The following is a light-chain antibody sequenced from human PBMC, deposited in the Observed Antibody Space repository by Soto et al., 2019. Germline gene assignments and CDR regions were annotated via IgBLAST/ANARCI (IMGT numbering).Light chain of an antibody. V-gene: IGKV3-15*01. Sequence: EIVMTQSPATLSVSPGGRAALSCRASQSVSSNLAWYQQKPGQAPRLLIYGASTRATGIPARFSGSGSGTEFTLTISSLQSEDFAVYYCQQYNYWPTFGQGTKV. CDR2: GAS. CDR3: QQYNYWPT. CDR1: QSVSSN. J-gene: IGKJ1*01.